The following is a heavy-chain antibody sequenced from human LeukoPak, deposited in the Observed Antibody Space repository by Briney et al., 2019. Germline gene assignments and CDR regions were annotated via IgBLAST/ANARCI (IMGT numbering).Heavy chain of an antibody. D-gene: IGHD3-22*01. CDR3: ARGFVVVYYFDY. V-gene: IGHV3-30-3*01. J-gene: IGHJ4*02. CDR1: GFTFSSYA. Sequence: GGSLRLSCAASGFTFSSYAMHWVRQAPGKGLEWVAVISYDGSNKYYADSVKGRFTISRDNSKNTQYLQMNSLRAEDTAVYYCARGFVVVYYFDYWGQGTLVTVSS. CDR2: ISYDGSNK.